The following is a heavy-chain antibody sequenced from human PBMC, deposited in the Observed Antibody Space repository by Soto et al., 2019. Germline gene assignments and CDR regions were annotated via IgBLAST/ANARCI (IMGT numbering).Heavy chain of an antibody. D-gene: IGHD3-9*01. J-gene: IGHJ3*01. CDR1: GYTFTTHG. CDR2: ISAYNGKT. V-gene: IGHV1-18*01. Sequence: QVQLVQSGGEVKKPGAAVKVSCKASGYTFTTHGISWVRQAPGRGLEGMGWISAYNGKTNYAQSLQGRVTMTTDTSTSTAYMELGSLRSDDTAVYYCARSYYDILPGYYDTFDVWGQGTVVTVSS. CDR3: ARSYYDILPGYYDTFDV.